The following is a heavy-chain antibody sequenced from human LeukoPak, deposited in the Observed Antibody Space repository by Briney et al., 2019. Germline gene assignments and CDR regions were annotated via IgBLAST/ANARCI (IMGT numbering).Heavy chain of an antibody. CDR2: IIPIFGTA. D-gene: IGHD1-14*01. CDR3: ARARLAEPIYYYYYMDV. V-gene: IGHV1-69*06. J-gene: IGHJ6*03. CDR1: GGTFSSYA. Sequence: SVKVSCKASGGTFSSYAISWVRQAPGQGLEWMGGIIPIFGTANYAQKFQGRVTITADKSTSAAYMELSSLRSEDTAVYYCARARLAEPIYYYYYMDVWGNGTTVTVSS.